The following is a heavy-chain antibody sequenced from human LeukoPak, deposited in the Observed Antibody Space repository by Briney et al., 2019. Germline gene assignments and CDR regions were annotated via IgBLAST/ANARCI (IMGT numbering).Heavy chain of an antibody. CDR3: ARHLTKYSSSSGLGY. CDR1: GGSISSYY. D-gene: IGHD6-6*01. CDR2: IYTSGST. J-gene: IGHJ4*02. Sequence: SETLSLTCTVSGGSISSYYWSWIRQPPGKGLEWIGYIYTSGSTNYNPSLKSRVTISVDTSKNQFSLKLSSVTAADTAVYYCARHLTKYSSSSGLGYWGQGTLVTVSS. V-gene: IGHV4-4*09.